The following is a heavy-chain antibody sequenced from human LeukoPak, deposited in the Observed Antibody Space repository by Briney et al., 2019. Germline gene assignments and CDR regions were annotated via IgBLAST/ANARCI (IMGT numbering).Heavy chain of an antibody. V-gene: IGHV3-30*18. CDR1: GFSSNTYG. CDR3: AKDLNTYRYDSRDLQH. J-gene: IGHJ1*01. CDR2: ISNDGSNK. D-gene: IGHD3-22*01. Sequence: GGSLRLSCAASGFSSNTYGMHWVRQGPGKGLEWVAVISNDGSNKWYADSVKGRFTISRDHSKNTLYLQMNSLRPEDTAVYFCAKDLNTYRYDSRDLQHWGQGILVTVSS.